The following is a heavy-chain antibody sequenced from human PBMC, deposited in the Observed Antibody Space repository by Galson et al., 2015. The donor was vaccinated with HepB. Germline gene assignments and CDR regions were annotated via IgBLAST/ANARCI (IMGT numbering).Heavy chain of an antibody. Sequence: SETLSLTCAVYGGSFSGYYWSWIRQPPGKGLEWIGEINHSGSTNYNPSLKSRVTISVDTSENQFSLKLSSVTAADTAVYYCARAGTTVGYYYYYGMDVWGQGTTVTVSS. J-gene: IGHJ6*02. CDR1: GGSFSGYY. V-gene: IGHV4-34*01. CDR2: INHSGST. D-gene: IGHD1-7*01. CDR3: ARAGTTVGYYYYYGMDV.